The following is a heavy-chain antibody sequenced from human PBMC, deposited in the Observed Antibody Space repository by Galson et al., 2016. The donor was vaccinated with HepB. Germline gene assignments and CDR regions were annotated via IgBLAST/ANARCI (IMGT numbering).Heavy chain of an antibody. V-gene: IGHV1-18*01. CDR1: GYTSTTYG. D-gene: IGHD3-22*01. Sequence: SVKVSCKASGYTSTTYGITWVRQAPGQGLEWMGRISAYNGNTNYAQKLRGRVTMTTDTSTSTAYMELRSLRSDDTAVYFCARADYYVSSGYFGAFDIWGPGTMVTVSS. CDR3: ARADYYVSSGYFGAFDI. CDR2: ISAYNGNT. J-gene: IGHJ3*02.